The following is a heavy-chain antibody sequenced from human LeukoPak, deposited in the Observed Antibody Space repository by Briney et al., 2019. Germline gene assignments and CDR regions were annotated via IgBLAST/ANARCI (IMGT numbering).Heavy chain of an antibody. V-gene: IGHV4-59*01. J-gene: IGHJ4*02. Sequence: SETLSLTCTVSGGSISSYYWSWIRQPPGKGLEWIGYIYYSGSTNYNPSLKSRVTISVDTSKNHFSLKLSSVTAADTAVYYCARAGARATVGVLALTYYYFDYWGQGTLVTVSS. CDR1: GGSISSYY. CDR3: ARAGARATVGVLALTYYYFDY. CDR2: IYYSGST. D-gene: IGHD5-18*01.